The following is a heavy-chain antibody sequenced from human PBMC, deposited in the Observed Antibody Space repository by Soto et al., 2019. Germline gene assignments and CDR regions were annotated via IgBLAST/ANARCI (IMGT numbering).Heavy chain of an antibody. V-gene: IGHV3-7*03. CDR2: IKEDGSEE. Sequence: EVQLAESGGGLVQPGGSPRLSCAASGFRFSGDWMSWVRQTPGKGLEWVANIKEDGSEEFYAGSVEGRFTISRDNARDSLFLQMNSLRAEDTAVYYCARDRGHGDGNGWFDCWGHGTLVTVSS. CDR1: GFRFSGDW. J-gene: IGHJ5*01. CDR3: ARDRGHGDGNGWFDC. D-gene: IGHD4-17*01.